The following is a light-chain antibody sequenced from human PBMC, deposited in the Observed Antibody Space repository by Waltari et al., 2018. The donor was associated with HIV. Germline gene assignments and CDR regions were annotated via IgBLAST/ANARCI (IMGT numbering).Light chain of an antibody. CDR3: CAYAGSYTL. CDR1: SRGFGAYNY. V-gene: IGLV2-11*01. J-gene: IGLJ3*02. Sequence: QSALTQPRSVSRSPGQSVTISSTGTSRGFGAYNYVSWYQQHPNNAPKLMIYDVTKRPLGVPDRFSGSKSGNTASLTISGLQADDEADYYCCAYAGSYTLFGGGTKVTVL. CDR2: DVT.